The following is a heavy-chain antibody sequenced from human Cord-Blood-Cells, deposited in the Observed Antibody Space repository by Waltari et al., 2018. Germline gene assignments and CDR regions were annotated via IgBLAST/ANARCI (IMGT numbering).Heavy chain of an antibody. CDR3: ARGTTEIRDYGDYGVPYDY. J-gene: IGHJ4*02. D-gene: IGHD4-17*01. V-gene: IGHV4-61*01. CDR1: GGSVSSGSYY. Sequence: QVQLQSSGPGLVKPSEALSLTCTVSGGSVSSGSYYWSWFRQPPGKWLGWLGYNYYVGCTNYHTALRIRVTISVNTPKYQVSQSLSLVTGARTAGYYCARGTTEIRDYGDYGVPYDYWRQGTLVTVSA. CDR2: NYYVGCT.